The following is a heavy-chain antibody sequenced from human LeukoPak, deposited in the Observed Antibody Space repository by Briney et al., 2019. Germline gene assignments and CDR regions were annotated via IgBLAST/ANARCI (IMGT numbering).Heavy chain of an antibody. Sequence: SETLSLTCTVSGGSISSYYWSWIRQPAGKGLAWIGRIYTSGSTNYNPSLKSRVTMSVDTSKNQFSLKLSSVTAADTAVYYCARDFTMVRGARGLNWFDPWGQGTLVTVSS. D-gene: IGHD3-10*01. CDR2: IYTSGST. J-gene: IGHJ5*02. CDR3: ARDFTMVRGARGLNWFDP. V-gene: IGHV4-4*07. CDR1: GGSISSYY.